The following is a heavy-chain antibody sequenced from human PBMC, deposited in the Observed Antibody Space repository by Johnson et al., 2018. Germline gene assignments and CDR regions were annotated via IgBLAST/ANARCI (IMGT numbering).Heavy chain of an antibody. V-gene: IGHV3-23*04. J-gene: IGHJ3*01. Sequence: VQLGQSGGGLVQPGGSLRLSCAVSGFTFRNFAMGWVRQAPGRGLDWVSSLSASGGSTYYAHSVKGRFTIARDNPKTSLYLEMNSLTAEDTAVYYCAKSHDSSKACDLWGQGTMVTVSS. CDR2: LSASGGST. CDR3: AKSHDSSKACDL. CDR1: GFTFRNFA. D-gene: IGHD4-11*01.